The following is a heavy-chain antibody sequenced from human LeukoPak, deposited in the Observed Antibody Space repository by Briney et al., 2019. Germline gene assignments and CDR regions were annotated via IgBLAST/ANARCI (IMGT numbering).Heavy chain of an antibody. V-gene: IGHV3-23*01. D-gene: IGHD1-26*01. J-gene: IGHJ6*03. CDR2: ISSSGSST. CDR1: GFTFRNHA. Sequence: GGSLRLSCAASGFTFRNHAMSWVRQAPGKGLEWVSAISSSGSSTFFADHVKGRFTISRDNAKNSLYLQMNTLQAEDTAVYYCARRSPGSSSLFYYYMDVWGKGTTVTVSS. CDR3: ARRSPGSSSLFYYYMDV.